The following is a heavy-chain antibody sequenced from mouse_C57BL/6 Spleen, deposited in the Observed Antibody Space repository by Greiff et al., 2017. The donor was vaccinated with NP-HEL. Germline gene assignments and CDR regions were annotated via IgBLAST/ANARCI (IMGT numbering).Heavy chain of an antibody. J-gene: IGHJ3*01. D-gene: IGHD2-5*01. CDR2: INPGSGGT. CDR1: GYAFTNYL. V-gene: IGHV1-54*01. CDR3: ERGSKARFAS. Sequence: QVQLQQSGAELVRPGTSVKVSCKASGYAFTNYLIEWVKQRPGQGLEWIGVINPGSGGTNYNEKFKGKATLTADKSSSTAYMQLSSLTSEDSAVYFCERGSKARFASWGQGPLVPVSA.